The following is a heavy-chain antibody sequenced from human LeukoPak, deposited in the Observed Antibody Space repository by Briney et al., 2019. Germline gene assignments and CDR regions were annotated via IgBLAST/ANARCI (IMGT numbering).Heavy chain of an antibody. CDR2: IHHSGAN. Sequence: SETLSLTCAVSGGSISTTHWWTWVRQFPGKGLEWIGEIHHSGANNNNLSLKSHVTISVDKSKNHFALKMSSVTAADTAVCYCARGHPRLRSFDIWGRGTMVTVSS. J-gene: IGHJ3*02. V-gene: IGHV4-4*02. CDR3: ARGHPRLRSFDI. CDR1: GGSISTTHW.